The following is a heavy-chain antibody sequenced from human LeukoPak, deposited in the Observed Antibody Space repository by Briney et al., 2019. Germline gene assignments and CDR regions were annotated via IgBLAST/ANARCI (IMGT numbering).Heavy chain of an antibody. CDR1: GGSISSGSYF. D-gene: IGHD4-17*01. CDR3: ARSPVTTWWFDP. CDR2: IYRSGST. Sequence: KSSETLSLTCTVSGGSISSGSYFRNWIRQPAGKGLEWIGRIYRSGSTNYNPSLKSRVTISVDTSKNQLSLKLSSVTAADTAVYFCARSPVTTWWFDPWGQGTLVTVSS. V-gene: IGHV4-61*02. J-gene: IGHJ5*02.